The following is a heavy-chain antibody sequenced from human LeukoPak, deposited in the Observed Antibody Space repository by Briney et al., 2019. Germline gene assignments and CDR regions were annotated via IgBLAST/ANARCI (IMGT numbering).Heavy chain of an antibody. CDR3: VRDRGAYYYETGY. D-gene: IGHD3-22*01. CDR1: GFSVSGNY. Sequence: PGGSLRLSCAVSGFSVSGNYTNWVRRAPGGGLGWVSVMYGGGNTYYADSVKGRFTISRDESRNTLYLQMNNLRAEDTAVYYCVRDRGAYYYETGYWGQGILVTVSS. CDR2: MYGGGNT. V-gene: IGHV3-66*01. J-gene: IGHJ4*02.